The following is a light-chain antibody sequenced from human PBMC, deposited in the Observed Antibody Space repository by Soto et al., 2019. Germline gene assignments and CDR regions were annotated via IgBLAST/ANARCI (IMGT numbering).Light chain of an antibody. CDR2: GAS. Sequence: IGVKQSPATLSVSPGERATLSCTASQSVSSNLAWYQQKPGQAPRLLIYGASTRATGIPARFSGSGSGTEFTLTISSLQSEDFAVYYCQQYNNWPRTFGQGTKVDIK. CDR3: QQYNNWPRT. V-gene: IGKV3-15*01. J-gene: IGKJ1*01. CDR1: QSVSSN.